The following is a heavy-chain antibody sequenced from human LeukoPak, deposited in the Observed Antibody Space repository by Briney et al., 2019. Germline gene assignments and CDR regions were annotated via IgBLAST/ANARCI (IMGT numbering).Heavy chain of an antibody. D-gene: IGHD1-1*01. CDR2: IGSSGET. V-gene: IGHV3-23*01. CDR3: ARSLKWNLVAFDY. CDR1: GFTFSSYA. J-gene: IGHJ4*02. Sequence: GGSLRLSCVASGFTFSSYAMSWVRQALGKGLEWVSFIGSSGETNYADSVKGRFTISRDNSKNTLYLQMSSLRAEDTALYYCARSLKWNLVAFDYWGQGTLVSVSS.